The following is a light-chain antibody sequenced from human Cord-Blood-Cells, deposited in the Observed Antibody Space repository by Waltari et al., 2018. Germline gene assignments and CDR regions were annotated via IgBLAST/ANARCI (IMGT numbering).Light chain of an antibody. V-gene: IGKV3-20*01. J-gene: IGKJ5*01. CDR2: GAS. CDR1: QSVSSSY. CDR3: QQYGSSPT. Sequence: EIVLTPSPGTLSLYPGERATLSCRASQSVSSSYLAWYQQKPGQAPRLLIYGASSRATGIPDRFSGGGSGTDFTLTISRLEPEDFAVYYCQQYGSSPTFGQGTRLEIK.